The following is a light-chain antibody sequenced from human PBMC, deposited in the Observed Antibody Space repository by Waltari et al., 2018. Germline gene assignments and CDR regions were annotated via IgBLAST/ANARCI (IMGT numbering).Light chain of an antibody. CDR2: DVS. CDR1: SSDIGRYDI. V-gene: IGLV2-23*02. CDR3: CSYAGNYVWV. Sequence: QSALTQPAAVSGSPGQSVTISCTGASSDIGRYDIVPWYQQHPGNAPKLVISDVSKRPSGVSDRFSGSKSGDTASLTISGLQFEDEADYYCCSYAGNYVWVFGGGTRLTVL. J-gene: IGLJ3*02.